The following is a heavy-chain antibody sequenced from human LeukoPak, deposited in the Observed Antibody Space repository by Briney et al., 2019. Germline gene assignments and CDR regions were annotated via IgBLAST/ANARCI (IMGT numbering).Heavy chain of an antibody. V-gene: IGHV3-11*01. CDR1: GFTFSDYF. D-gene: IGHD3-3*01. CDR3: ARGDTIFGVVDY. CDR2: ISSSGSTI. Sequence: GGSLRLSCAACGFTFSDYFMSWNRQAPGKGLEWVSYISSSGSTIYYADSVKGRFTISRDNAKNSLYLQMNSLRAEDTAVYYRARGDTIFGVVDYWGQGTLFTVSS. J-gene: IGHJ4*02.